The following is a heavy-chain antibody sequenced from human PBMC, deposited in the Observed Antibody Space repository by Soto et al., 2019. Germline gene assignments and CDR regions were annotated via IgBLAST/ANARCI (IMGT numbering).Heavy chain of an antibody. J-gene: IGHJ2*01. V-gene: IGHV4-59*01. CDR1: GGSISSYY. CDR3: ARVLTSGYWYFDL. D-gene: IGHD1-26*01. Sequence: PSETLSLTCTVSGGSISSYYWSWIRQPPGKGLEWIGYIYYSGSTNYNPSLKSRVTISVDTSKNQFSLKLSSVTAADTAVYYCARVLTSGYWYFDLWGRGTLVTAPQ. CDR2: IYYSGST.